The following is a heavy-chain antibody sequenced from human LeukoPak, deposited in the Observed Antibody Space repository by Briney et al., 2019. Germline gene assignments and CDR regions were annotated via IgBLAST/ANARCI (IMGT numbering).Heavy chain of an antibody. CDR3: ARSGRGTYYYFDL. D-gene: IGHD5-12*01. J-gene: IGHJ4*02. V-gene: IGHV1-2*02. CDR1: GYTFTGYY. Sequence: VSVKVSCKASGYTFTGYYMHWVRQAPGQGLEWMGWINPNSGGTNYAQKFQGRVTMTRDTSISTAYMELSRLRSDDTAVYYCARSGRGTYYYFDLWGQGTLVTVSS. CDR2: INPNSGGT.